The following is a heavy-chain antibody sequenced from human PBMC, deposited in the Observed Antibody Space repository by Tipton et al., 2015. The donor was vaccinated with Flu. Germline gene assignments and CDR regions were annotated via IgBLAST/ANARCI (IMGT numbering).Heavy chain of an antibody. D-gene: IGHD3-22*01. CDR1: GDSITSNH. CDR3: AKGDSSGFWGWFDP. CDR2: ISYRGST. V-gene: IGHV4-59*01. J-gene: IGHJ5*02. Sequence: GLVKPSETLSLSCTVSGDSITSNHWTWIRQPPEKRLEWIGHISYRGSTDYNPSLRSRVAISVDTSRNQFSLRLNSVTDTDTAIYYCAKGDSSGFWGWFDPWGQGILVTVSS.